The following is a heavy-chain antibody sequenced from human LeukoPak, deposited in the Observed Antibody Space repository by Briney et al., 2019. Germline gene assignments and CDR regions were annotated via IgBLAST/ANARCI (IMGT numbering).Heavy chain of an antibody. D-gene: IGHD4-23*01. Sequence: ASVKLSCTASGYTFTGYYMHWVRHAPGQGLGGMGWINPNSGGTNYAQKFQGRVTMTRDTSISTAYMELSRVISDDTAVYYCARDPGDYGGPHWGQGTLVTVSS. CDR3: ARDPGDYGGPH. CDR1: GYTFTGYY. J-gene: IGHJ4*02. CDR2: INPNSGGT. V-gene: IGHV1-2*02.